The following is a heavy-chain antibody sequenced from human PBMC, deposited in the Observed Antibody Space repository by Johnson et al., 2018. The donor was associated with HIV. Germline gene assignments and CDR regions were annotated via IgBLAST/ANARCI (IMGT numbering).Heavy chain of an antibody. Sequence: QMMLVESGGSLVQPGGSLRLSCAASGFTFSNAWMSWVRQAPGKGLEWVAFIRYDGSNKYYADSVKGRFTISRDNSKNTLYLQINSLRAEDTAVYYCARVSSSVTTARYGAFDIWGQGTMVIVSS. CDR2: IRYDGSNK. CDR1: GFTFSNAW. V-gene: IGHV3-30*02. CDR3: ARVSSSVTTARYGAFDI. D-gene: IGHD4-17*01. J-gene: IGHJ3*02.